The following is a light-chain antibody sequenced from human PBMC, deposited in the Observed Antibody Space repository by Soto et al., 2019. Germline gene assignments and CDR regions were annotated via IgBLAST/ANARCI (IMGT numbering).Light chain of an antibody. Sequence: QSALTQPASVSGSPGQSITISCTGTSSDVGGYNYVSWYQQHPGKAPKLMIYDVSNRPSGVSNRFSGSKSGNTASLTISGLQAEDEADYYCSPYTSSSTLDGDVFGTGTKVTVL. J-gene: IGLJ1*01. V-gene: IGLV2-14*01. CDR3: SPYTSSSTLDGDV. CDR1: SSDVGGYNY. CDR2: DVS.